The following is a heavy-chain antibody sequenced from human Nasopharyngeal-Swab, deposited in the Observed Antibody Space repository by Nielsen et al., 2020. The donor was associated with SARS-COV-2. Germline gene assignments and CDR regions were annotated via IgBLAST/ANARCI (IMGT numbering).Heavy chain of an antibody. CDR3: ARDLRGRFDY. CDR1: QFTFASYG. Sequence: GGSLRLSCAASQFTFASYGMHWVRQAPGKGLEWVATISYEGSNEYYADSVKGRFTISRDNSKNTLYLQMNSLRAEDTAVYYCARDLRGRFDYWGQGTLVTVSS. J-gene: IGHJ4*02. V-gene: IGHV3-30*03. D-gene: IGHD3-10*01. CDR2: ISYEGSNE.